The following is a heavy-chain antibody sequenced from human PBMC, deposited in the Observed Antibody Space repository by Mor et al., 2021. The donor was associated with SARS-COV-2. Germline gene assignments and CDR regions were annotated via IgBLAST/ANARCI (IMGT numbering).Heavy chain of an antibody. CDR3: AKVLGSSTVFVYYYYGMDV. CDR2: ISYDGSNK. J-gene: IGHJ6*02. Sequence: SYGMHGVRQAQGKGLEWVAVISYDGSNKYYADSVKGRFTISRDNSKNTLYLQMNSLRAEDTAVYYCAKVLGSSTVFVYYYYGMDVWG. V-gene: IGHV3-30*18. D-gene: IGHD6-6*01. CDR1: SYG.